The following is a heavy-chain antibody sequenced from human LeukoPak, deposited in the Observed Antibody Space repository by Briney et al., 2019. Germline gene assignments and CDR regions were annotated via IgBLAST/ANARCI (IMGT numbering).Heavy chain of an antibody. CDR3: SGDSKLYYYYMDV. CDR1: GFTFSSYG. J-gene: IGHJ6*03. D-gene: IGHD4-17*01. V-gene: IGHV3-30*02. CDR2: IRYDGSNK. Sequence: PGGSLRLSCAASGFTFSSYGMHWVRQAPGKGLEWVAFIRYDGSNKYYADSVKGRFTISRDNSKNTLYLQMNSLRAEDTAVYYCSGDSKLYYYYMDVWGKGTTVTISS.